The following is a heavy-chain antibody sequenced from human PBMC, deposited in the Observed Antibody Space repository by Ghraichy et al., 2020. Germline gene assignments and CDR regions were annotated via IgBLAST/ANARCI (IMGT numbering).Heavy chain of an antibody. Sequence: SETLSLTCAVYGGSFSGYYWSWIRQPPGKGLEWIGEINHSGSTNYNPSLKSRVTISVDTSKNQFSLKLSSVTAADTAVYYCARAFRPQWLYQTAEYFQHWGQGTLVTVSS. V-gene: IGHV4-34*01. CDR3: ARAFRPQWLYQTAEYFQH. J-gene: IGHJ1*01. CDR1: GGSFSGYY. CDR2: INHSGST. D-gene: IGHD6-19*01.